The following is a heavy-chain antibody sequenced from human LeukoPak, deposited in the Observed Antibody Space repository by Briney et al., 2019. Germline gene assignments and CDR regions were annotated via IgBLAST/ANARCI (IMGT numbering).Heavy chain of an antibody. D-gene: IGHD3-22*01. CDR3: AKDIAGYYDSSGYCFDY. V-gene: IGHV3-48*04. CDR1: GFNFSTYS. CDR2: IGYSGTAI. J-gene: IGHJ4*02. Sequence: GGSLRLSCAASGFNFSTYSMTWVRQTPGKALEWISYIGYSGTAIYYADSVKGRFTISRDNAKNSLYLQMNSLRAEDMALYYCAKDIAGYYDSSGYCFDYWGQGTLVTVSS.